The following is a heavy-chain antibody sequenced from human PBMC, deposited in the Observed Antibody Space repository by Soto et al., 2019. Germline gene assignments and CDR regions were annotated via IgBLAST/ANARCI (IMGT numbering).Heavy chain of an antibody. Sequence: EVQLVESGGGLVQPGGSLRLSCAASGFSFTKIWMYWVRQAPGKGLVWVSRINEDGSMKSHADSVRGRFTISRDNAKNSLYVQMDIFRAEDTAVYYCVTGFRWGQGTLVTVSS. CDR1: GFSFTKIW. J-gene: IGHJ4*02. CDR3: VTGFR. V-gene: IGHV3-74*01. CDR2: INEDGSMK.